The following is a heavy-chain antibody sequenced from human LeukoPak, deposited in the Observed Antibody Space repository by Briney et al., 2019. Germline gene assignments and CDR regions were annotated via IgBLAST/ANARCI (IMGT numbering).Heavy chain of an antibody. V-gene: IGHV1-69*05. J-gene: IGHJ4*02. CDR3: ARYPYSYGTYYFEY. D-gene: IGHD5-18*01. CDR1: GGTFSSYA. CDR2: IIPIFGTA. Sequence: SVKVSCKASGGTFSSYAISWVRQVPGQGLEWMGGIIPIFGTANYAQKFQGRVTITTDESTSTAYMELSSLRSEDTAVYYCARYPYSYGTYYFEYWGQGTLVTVSS.